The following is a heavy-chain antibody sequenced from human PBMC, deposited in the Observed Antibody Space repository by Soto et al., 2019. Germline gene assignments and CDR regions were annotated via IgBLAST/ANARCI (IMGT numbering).Heavy chain of an antibody. CDR2: IIPIFGTA. D-gene: IGHD5-12*01. V-gene: IGHV1-69*12. J-gene: IGHJ4*02. Sequence: QVQLVQSGAEVKKPGSSVKVSCKASGGTFSSSAISWVRQAPGQGLEWMGGIIPIFGTANYAQKFQGRVTITADESTSTAYMELSSLRPADTAVYYCASLLRGYSGTGDYWGQGTLVTVSS. CDR1: GGTFSSSA. CDR3: ASLLRGYSGTGDY.